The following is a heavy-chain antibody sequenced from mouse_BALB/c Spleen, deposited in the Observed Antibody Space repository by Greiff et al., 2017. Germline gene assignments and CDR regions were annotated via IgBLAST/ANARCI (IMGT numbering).Heavy chain of an antibody. CDR2: IDPENGNT. J-gene: IGHJ4*01. V-gene: IGHV14-1*02. D-gene: IGHD3-2*01. CDR3: STPDSSGYKGYAMDY. Sequence: VQLQQSGAELVRPGALVKLSCKASGFNIKDYYMHWVKQRPEQGLEWIGWIDPENGNTKYDPKFQGKASITADTSSNTAYLQLSSLTSEDTAVYYCSTPDSSGYKGYAMDYWGQGTSVTVSS. CDR1: GFNIKDYY.